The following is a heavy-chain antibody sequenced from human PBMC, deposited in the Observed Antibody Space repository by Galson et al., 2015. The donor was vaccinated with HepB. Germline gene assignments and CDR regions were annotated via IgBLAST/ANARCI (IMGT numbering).Heavy chain of an antibody. J-gene: IGHJ4*02. Sequence: SLRLSCAASGFTFSSYWMSWVRQAPGKGLEWVANIKQDGSEKYYVDSVKGRFTISRDNAKNSLYLQMNSLRAEDTAVYYCARESKGDSSSWYGFNFDYWGQGTLVTVSS. D-gene: IGHD6-13*01. CDR3: ARESKGDSSSWYGFNFDY. CDR1: GFTFSSYW. CDR2: IKQDGSEK. V-gene: IGHV3-7*03.